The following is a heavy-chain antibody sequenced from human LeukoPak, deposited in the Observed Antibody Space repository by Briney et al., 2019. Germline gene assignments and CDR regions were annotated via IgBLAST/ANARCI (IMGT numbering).Heavy chain of an antibody. CDR2: INPNSGGT. CDR3: ATVLCSSTSCYLSDWFDP. Sequence: ASVNVSFKSSGYTFTGYYMHWVRQAPAQGLEWMGWINPNSGGTNYAQKFQGRVTMTRDTSISTAYMELSRLRSDDTAVYYCATVLCSSTSCYLSDWFDPWGQGTLVTVSS. V-gene: IGHV1-2*02. CDR1: GYTFTGYY. J-gene: IGHJ5*02. D-gene: IGHD2-2*01.